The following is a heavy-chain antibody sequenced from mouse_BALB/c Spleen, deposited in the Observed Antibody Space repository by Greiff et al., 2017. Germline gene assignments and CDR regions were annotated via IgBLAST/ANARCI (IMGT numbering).Heavy chain of an antibody. D-gene: IGHD1-1*01. CDR1: GFTFSSYA. CDR3: ARGGTTVVAFYWYFDV. V-gene: IGHV5-6-5*01. J-gene: IGHJ1*01. CDR2: ISSGGST. Sequence: EVHLVESGGGLVKPGGSLKLSCAASGFTFSSYAMSWVRQTPEKRLEWVASISSGGSTYYPDSVKGRFTISRDNARNILYLQMSSLRSEDTAMYYCARGGTTVVAFYWYFDVWGAGTTVTVSS.